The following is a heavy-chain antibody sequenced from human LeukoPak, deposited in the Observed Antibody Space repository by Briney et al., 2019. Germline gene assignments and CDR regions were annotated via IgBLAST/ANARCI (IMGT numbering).Heavy chain of an antibody. CDR3: VREIRETVITRHYYYGIDV. CDR1: GFTFSTYD. D-gene: IGHD1-7*01. V-gene: IGHV3-13*04. Sequence: GGSLRLSCAASGFTFSTYDMHWVRQVTGKGLEWVSAIGAGEDTYYLGSVKGRFTISREKAKNVLYLQMSSLRVEDTAVYYCVREIRETVITRHYYYGIDVWGQGTTVTVSS. CDR2: IGAGEDT. J-gene: IGHJ6*02.